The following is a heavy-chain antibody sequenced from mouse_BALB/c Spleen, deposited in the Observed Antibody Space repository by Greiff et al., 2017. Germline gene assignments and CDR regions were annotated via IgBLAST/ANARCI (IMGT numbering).Heavy chain of an antibody. CDR3: ARHERLRLFAY. J-gene: IGHJ3*01. CDR2: ISSGGSYT. V-gene: IGHV5-9-3*01. CDR1: GFTFSSYA. Sequence: EVMLVESGGGLVKPGGSLKLSCAASGFTFSSYAMSWVRQTPEKRLEWVATISSGGSYTYYPDSVKGRFTISRDNAKNTLYLQMSSLRSEDTAMYYCARHERLRLFAYWGQGTLVTVSA. D-gene: IGHD1-2*01.